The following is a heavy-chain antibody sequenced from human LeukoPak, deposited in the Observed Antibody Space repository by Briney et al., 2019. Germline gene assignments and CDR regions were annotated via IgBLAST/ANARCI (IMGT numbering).Heavy chain of an antibody. D-gene: IGHD3-3*01. J-gene: IGHJ6*03. CDR1: GYTFTSNN. V-gene: IGHV1-8*02. Sequence: GASVKVSCKASGYTFTSNNINWVRQAPGQGLEWMGWMNPKSGNTDYAQKFQGRLTMTRDTSTNTAYMEVSGLRSDDTAVYYCARDIGGRGYDFWSGYYYYYYMDVWGKGTTVTVSS. CDR3: ARDIGGRGYDFWSGYYYYYYMDV. CDR2: MNPKSGNT.